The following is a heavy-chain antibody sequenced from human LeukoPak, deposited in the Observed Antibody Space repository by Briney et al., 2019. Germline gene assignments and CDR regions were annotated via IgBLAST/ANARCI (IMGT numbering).Heavy chain of an antibody. CDR3: ASGGTYYYGSGSYLWFDP. CDR2: ISAYNGNT. D-gene: IGHD3-10*01. V-gene: IGHV1-18*01. J-gene: IGHJ5*02. CDR1: GYTFTSYG. Sequence: ASVKVSCKASGYTFTSYGISWVRQAPGQGLEWMGWISAYNGNTNYAQKFQGRVTITADESTSTAYMELSSLRSEDTAVYYCASGGTYYYGSGSYLWFDPWGQGTLVTVSS.